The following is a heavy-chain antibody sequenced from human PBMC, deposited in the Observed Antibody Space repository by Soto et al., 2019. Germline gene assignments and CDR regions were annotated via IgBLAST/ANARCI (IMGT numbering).Heavy chain of an antibody. CDR2: IYYSGST. D-gene: IGHD4-17*01. CDR1: GGSISSGGYY. CDR3: ARESRYGDQPDY. J-gene: IGHJ4*02. Sequence: LCGGSISSGGYYWSWIRQHPGKGLEWIGYIYYSGSTYYNPSLKSRVTISVDTSKNQFSLKLSSVTAADTAVYYCARESRYGDQPDYWGQGTLVTVSS. V-gene: IGHV4-31*02.